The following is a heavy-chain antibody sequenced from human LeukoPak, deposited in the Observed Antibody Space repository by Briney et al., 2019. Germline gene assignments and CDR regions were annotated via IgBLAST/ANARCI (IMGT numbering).Heavy chain of an antibody. V-gene: IGHV3-7*01. CDR3: ARDKVSGATHFDY. D-gene: IGHD1-26*01. CDR1: GFTFSGYW. J-gene: IGHJ4*02. CDR2: INEDGSKK. Sequence: GGSLRLSCAASGFTFSGYWMSWVRQAPGKGLEWVANINEDGSKKYYVDSVKGRFTISRDNAKNSLYLQMNGLRAEDTAVYYCARDKVSGATHFDYWGQGTLVTVSS.